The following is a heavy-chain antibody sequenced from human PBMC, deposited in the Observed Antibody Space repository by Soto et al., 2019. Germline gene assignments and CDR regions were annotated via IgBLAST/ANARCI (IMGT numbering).Heavy chain of an antibody. CDR2: IKRDGTVT. CDR3: ARDLSPPGELLYDAFDV. D-gene: IGHD3-10*01. CDR1: GFTFSAFW. J-gene: IGHJ3*01. V-gene: IGHV3-7*04. Sequence: EVQLAESGGGLVQPGESLRLSCAASGFTFSAFWMTWLRQAPGKGLEWVANIKRDGTVTHYGDSVEGRCTLSRDNAQNSLFLQLNSLRPEDTAMYYCARDLSPPGELLYDAFDVWGQGTFVTVSS.